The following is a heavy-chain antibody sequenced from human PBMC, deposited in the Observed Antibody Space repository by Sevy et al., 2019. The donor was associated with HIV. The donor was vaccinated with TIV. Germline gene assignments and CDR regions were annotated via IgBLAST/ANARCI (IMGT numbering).Heavy chain of an antibody. CDR3: TTGDPYNRYGYMRPYFFDY. CDR1: GFTFTNTW. D-gene: IGHD5-18*01. V-gene: IGHV3-15*01. CDR2: INSKTDGGTG. Sequence: GGSLRLSCAASGFTFTNTWMSWVRQAPGKGLEWVGRINSKTDGGTGDYAAPVKGRFSISRDDSKNTLYLQMNSLKTEDTAVYYCTTGDPYNRYGYMRPYFFDYWATEPWSPSPQ. J-gene: IGHJ4*01.